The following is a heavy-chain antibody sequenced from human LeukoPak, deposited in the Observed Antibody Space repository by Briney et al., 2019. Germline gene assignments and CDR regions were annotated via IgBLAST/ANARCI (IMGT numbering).Heavy chain of an antibody. V-gene: IGHV4-59*08. J-gene: IGHJ4*02. D-gene: IGHD4-23*01. CDR1: GVSISSYY. CDR2: IYYSGST. Sequence: KPSETLSLTCTVSGVSISSYYWSSIRQPPGKGLEWIGYIYYSGSTNYNPSLKSRVTISVDTSKNQFSLKLSSVTAADTAVYYCARWDDYGGNGLFDYWGQGTLVTVSS. CDR3: ARWDDYGGNGLFDY.